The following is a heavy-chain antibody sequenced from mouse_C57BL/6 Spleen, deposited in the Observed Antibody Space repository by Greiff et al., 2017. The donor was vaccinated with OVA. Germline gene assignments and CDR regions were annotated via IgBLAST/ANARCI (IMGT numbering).Heavy chain of an antibody. CDR3: ARRDGNYGSYAMDY. D-gene: IGHD2-1*01. V-gene: IGHV1-81*01. CDR1: GYTFTSYG. CDR2: IYPRSGNT. Sequence: VQLQQSGAELARPGASVKLSCKASGYTFTSYGISWVKQRTGQGLEWIGEIYPRSGNTYYNEKFKGKATLTADKSSSTAYMELRSLTSEDSAVYFCARRDGNYGSYAMDYWGQGTSVTVSS. J-gene: IGHJ4*01.